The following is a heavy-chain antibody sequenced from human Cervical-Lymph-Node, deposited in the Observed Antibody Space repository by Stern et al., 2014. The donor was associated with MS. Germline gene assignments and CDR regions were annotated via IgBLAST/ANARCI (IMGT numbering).Heavy chain of an antibody. Sequence: QLVQSGGGVVQPETSLRLSCAASGFTFNTYTMHWVRQAPGKGLEWVALISDDGSNKHYADSVEGRFTISRDNSKNTLYLQMNSLRPDDTAVYYCARQSGSALDYWGQGTLVTVSS. D-gene: IGHD1-1*01. J-gene: IGHJ4*02. CDR3: ARQSGSALDY. CDR1: GFTFNTYT. V-gene: IGHV3-30*01. CDR2: ISDDGSNK.